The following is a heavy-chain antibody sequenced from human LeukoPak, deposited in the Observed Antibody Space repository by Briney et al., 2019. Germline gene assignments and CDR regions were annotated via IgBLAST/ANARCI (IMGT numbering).Heavy chain of an antibody. J-gene: IGHJ4*02. CDR3: ARKSTVTTRWGYFDY. D-gene: IGHD4-17*01. CDR1: GGSISSGGYY. V-gene: IGHV4-30-2*01. Sequence: SETLSLTCTVSGGSISSGGYYWSWIRQPPGKGLEWIGYIYHSGSTYYNPSLKSRVTISVDRSKNQFSLKLSSVTAADTAVYYCARKSTVTTRWGYFDYWGQGTLVTVSS. CDR2: IYHSGST.